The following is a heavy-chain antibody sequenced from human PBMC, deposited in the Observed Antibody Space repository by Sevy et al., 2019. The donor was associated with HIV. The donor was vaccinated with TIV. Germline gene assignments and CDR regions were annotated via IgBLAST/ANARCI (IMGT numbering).Heavy chain of an antibody. V-gene: IGHV3-21*01. Sequence: GGSLRLSCAASGFTFSSYSMNWVRQALGKGLEWVSSISTSSSYIYYADSVKGRFTISRDNAKNSLYLQMNSLRAEDTAVYYCARDEVGGSYWEFDYWGQGTLVTVSS. CDR2: ISTSSSYI. CDR1: GFTFSSYS. CDR3: ARDEVGGSYWEFDY. D-gene: IGHD1-26*01. J-gene: IGHJ4*02.